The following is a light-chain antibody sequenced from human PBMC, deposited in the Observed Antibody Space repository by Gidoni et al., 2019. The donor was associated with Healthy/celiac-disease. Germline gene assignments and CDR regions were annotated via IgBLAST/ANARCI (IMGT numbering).Light chain of an antibody. CDR2: AAS. V-gene: IGKV1-9*01. CDR3: QQLNSYPPT. Sequence: DIQFTQSPSFLSASVGDRVTITCRASQGISSYLAWYQHKPGKAPKLLIYAASTLQSGVPSRFSGSGSGTEFTLTISSLQPEDFATYYCQQLNSYPPTFGPGTKVDIK. J-gene: IGKJ3*01. CDR1: QGISSY.